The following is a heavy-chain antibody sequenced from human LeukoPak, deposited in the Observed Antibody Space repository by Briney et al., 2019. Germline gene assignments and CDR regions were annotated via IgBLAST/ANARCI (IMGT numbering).Heavy chain of an antibody. Sequence: LGLCLRLSCAASRFTFSRCYRLWARQAPGKGLEWVAVISYDGSNEYYADSVKGRFTISRDNSKHTLYLQMNSLRAGDTPVYYWAKGRSTHDWDQGALVTVSS. CDR1: RFTFSRCY. CDR3: AKGRSTHD. D-gene: IGHD4-17*01. V-gene: IGHV3-30*18. J-gene: IGHJ4*02. CDR2: ISYDGSNE.